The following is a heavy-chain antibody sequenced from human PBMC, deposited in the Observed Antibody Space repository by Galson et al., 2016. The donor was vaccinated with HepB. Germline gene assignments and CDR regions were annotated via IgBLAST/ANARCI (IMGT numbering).Heavy chain of an antibody. CDR1: GFTFTMYT. D-gene: IGHD3-9*01. Sequence: SLRLSCAASGFTFTMYTMNWVRQAPGKGLEWVSAITSTGGSTYYADSVKGRFSISRDNSKNTLYLQMNSLRAEDTAIYHCVNPVPSDSNILNGYLFHWGQGTLGTVSS. V-gene: IGHV3-23*01. CDR2: ITSTGGST. J-gene: IGHJ4*02. CDR3: VNPVPSDSNILNGYLFH.